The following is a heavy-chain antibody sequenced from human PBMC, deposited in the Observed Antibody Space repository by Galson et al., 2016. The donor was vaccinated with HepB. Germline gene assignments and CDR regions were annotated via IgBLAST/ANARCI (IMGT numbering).Heavy chain of an antibody. J-gene: IGHJ4*02. CDR1: GFTFSSSW. Sequence: SLRLSCAVSGFTFSSSWMSWVRQAPRKGLEWVANINQDGSQEYYVDSVKGRFTISRDNAKNTLYLQMNSLRAEDTAGYYCARDLRWFDDWGQGTLVTVSS. CDR2: INQDGSQE. D-gene: IGHD4-23*01. V-gene: IGHV3-7*03. CDR3: ARDLRWFDD.